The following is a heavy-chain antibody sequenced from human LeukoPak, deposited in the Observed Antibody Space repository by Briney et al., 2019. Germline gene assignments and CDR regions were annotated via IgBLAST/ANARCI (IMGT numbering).Heavy chain of an antibody. CDR1: GGSISSYY. CDR3: ARAPIYCTNGVCYSARFDY. Sequence: PSETLSLTCTVSGGSISSYYWSWIRQPPGKGLEWIGYIYYSGSTNYNPSLKSRVTISVDTSKNQFSLKLSSVTAADTAVYYCARAPIYCTNGVCYSARFDYWGQGTLVTVSS. J-gene: IGHJ4*02. D-gene: IGHD2-8*01. CDR2: IYYSGST. V-gene: IGHV4-59*08.